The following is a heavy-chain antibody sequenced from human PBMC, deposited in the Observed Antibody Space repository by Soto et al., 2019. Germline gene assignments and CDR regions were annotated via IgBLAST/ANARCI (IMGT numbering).Heavy chain of an antibody. J-gene: IGHJ5*02. V-gene: IGHV3-53*01. Sequence: EVQLVESGGGLIQPGGSLRLSCAASGFTVSSEYMSWVRQAPGKGLEWVSLIFSGGNTYYADSVKGRFTISRDHPKNTLYLQMNSLGGEDTAVYYCARGGGYCSGGRCYPHEFDPWGQGTLVTVSS. CDR1: GFTVSSEY. CDR3: ARGGGYCSGGRCYPHEFDP. CDR2: IFSGGNT. D-gene: IGHD2-15*01.